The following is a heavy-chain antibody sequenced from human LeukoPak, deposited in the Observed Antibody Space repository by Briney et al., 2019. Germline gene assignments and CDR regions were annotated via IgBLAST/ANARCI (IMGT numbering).Heavy chain of an antibody. J-gene: IGHJ5*02. D-gene: IGHD3-10*01. V-gene: IGHV4-39*01. CDR1: GGSISSSSYY. CDR2: IYYSGST. CDR3: ARRFGVLRRGVKRFDP. Sequence: SETLSLTCTVSGGSISSSSYYWGWIRQPPGKGLEWIGSIYYSGSTYYNPSLKSRVTISVDTSKNQFSLKLSSVTAADTAVYYCARRFGVLRRGVKRFDPWGQGTLVTVSS.